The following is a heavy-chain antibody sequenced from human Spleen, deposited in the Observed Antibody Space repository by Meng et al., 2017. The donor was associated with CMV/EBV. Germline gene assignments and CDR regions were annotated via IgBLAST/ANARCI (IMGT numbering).Heavy chain of an antibody. CDR1: GDSISRGDYY. D-gene: IGHD3-3*01. CDR2: SYYSGST. J-gene: IGHJ3*02. V-gene: IGHV4-30-4*08. CDR3: ARHPHYDFWSGYHHDAFDI. Sequence: LRLSCTVPGDSISRGDYYYNWVRQPPGKGLEWIGYSYYSGSTSYNPSLKSRVSISVDTSKNQFSLKLSSVTAADTAVYYCARHPHYDFWSGYHHDAFDIWGQGTMVTVSS.